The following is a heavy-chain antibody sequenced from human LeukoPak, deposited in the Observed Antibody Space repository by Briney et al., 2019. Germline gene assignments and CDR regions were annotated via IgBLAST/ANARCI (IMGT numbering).Heavy chain of an antibody. D-gene: IGHD6-19*01. J-gene: IGHJ2*01. V-gene: IGHV3-15*01. Sequence: MAGGSLRLSCAASRFTFSNAWMSWVRQAPGKGLEWVGRVKSKTDGGATDYAAPVKGRFTLSRDDSKNTLYLQINSLNTEDTAVYYCTTPGTPITLPGTKNWYFDLWGRGTLVTVSS. CDR3: TTPGTPITLPGTKNWYFDL. CDR1: RFTFSNAW. CDR2: VKSKTDGGAT.